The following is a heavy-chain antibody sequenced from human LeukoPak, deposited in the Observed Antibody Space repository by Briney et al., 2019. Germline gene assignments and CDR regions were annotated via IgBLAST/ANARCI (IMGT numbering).Heavy chain of an antibody. CDR1: GYTFTSYG. D-gene: IGHD3-22*01. CDR3: ARVGDYDSSGYHYGY. CDR2: ISAYNGNT. V-gene: IGHV1-18*01. Sequence: GASVKVSCKASGYTFTSYGISWVRQAPGQGLEWMGWISAYNGNTNYAQKLQGRVTMTTDTSTSTAYMELRSLRSDDTAVYYCARVGDYDSSGYHYGYWGQGTLVTVSS. J-gene: IGHJ4*02.